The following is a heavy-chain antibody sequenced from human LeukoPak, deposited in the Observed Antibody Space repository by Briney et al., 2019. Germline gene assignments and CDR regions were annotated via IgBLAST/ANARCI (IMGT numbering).Heavy chain of an antibody. CDR3: AKDILRYSGYRGAFDI. V-gene: IGHV3-23*01. J-gene: IGHJ3*02. CDR2: ISGSGGST. Sequence: PGGSLRLSCAASGFTFSSYAMSWVRQAPGKGLEWVSAISGSGGSTYYADSVKGRFTISRDNAKNSLYLQMNSLRAEDTALYYCAKDILRYSGYRGAFDIWGQGTMVTVSS. D-gene: IGHD5-12*01. CDR1: GFTFSSYA.